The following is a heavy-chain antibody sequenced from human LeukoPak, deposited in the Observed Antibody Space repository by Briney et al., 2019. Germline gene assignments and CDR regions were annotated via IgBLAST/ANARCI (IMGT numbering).Heavy chain of an antibody. J-gene: IGHJ5*02. CDR1: GYTFTSYG. V-gene: IGHV1-18*01. CDR2: ISAYNGNT. D-gene: IGHD6-13*01. Sequence: ASVKVSCKASGYTFTSYGISWVRQAPGQGLEWMGWISAYNGNTNYAQKLQGRVTMTTDTSTSTAYMELRSLRSDDTAVYYCARDDLAAAGTSYNWFDLWGQGTLVTVSS. CDR3: ARDDLAAAGTSYNWFDL.